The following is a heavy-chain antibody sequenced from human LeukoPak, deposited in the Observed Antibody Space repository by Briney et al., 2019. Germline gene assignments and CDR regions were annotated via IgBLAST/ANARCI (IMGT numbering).Heavy chain of an antibody. CDR1: GGTFSSYA. D-gene: IGHD2-2*01. J-gene: IGHJ5*02. V-gene: IGHV1-69*05. Sequence: GASVKVSCKASGGTFSSYAISWVRQAPGQGLEWMGRIIPIFGTANYAQKFQGRSTITTDEATSTAYMELSSLRSEDTAVYYCARAGTDYVVVPAAMGLDWFDPWGQGTLVTVSS. CDR2: IIPIFGTA. CDR3: ARAGTDYVVVPAAMGLDWFDP.